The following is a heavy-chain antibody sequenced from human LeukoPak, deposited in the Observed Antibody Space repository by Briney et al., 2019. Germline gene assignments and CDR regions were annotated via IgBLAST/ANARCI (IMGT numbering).Heavy chain of an antibody. CDR3: ARQVLPYDIVVVPAAQGLFADY. D-gene: IGHD2-2*01. CDR2: IYYSGST. CDR1: GGSISSSSYY. Sequence: PSETLSLTCTVSGGSISSSSYYWGWIRQPPGKGLEWIGSIYYSGSTYYNPSLKSRVTISVDTSKNQFSLKLSSVTAADTAVYYCARQVLPYDIVVVPAAQGLFADYWGQGTLVTVSS. J-gene: IGHJ4*02. V-gene: IGHV4-39*01.